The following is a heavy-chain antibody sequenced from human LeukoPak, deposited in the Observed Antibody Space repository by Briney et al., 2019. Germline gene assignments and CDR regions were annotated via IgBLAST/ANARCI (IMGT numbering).Heavy chain of an antibody. J-gene: IGHJ4*02. CDR2: INPSGGST. CDR1: GYTFTSYY. Sequence: GASVKVSCKASGYTFTSYYMHWVRQAPGQGLEWMGIINPSGGSTSYAQKFQGRVTMTRDMSTSTVYMELSSLRSEDTAVYYCARPVEAAVAGASPFDYWGQGTLVTVSS. D-gene: IGHD6-19*01. CDR3: ARPVEAAVAGASPFDY. V-gene: IGHV1-46*01.